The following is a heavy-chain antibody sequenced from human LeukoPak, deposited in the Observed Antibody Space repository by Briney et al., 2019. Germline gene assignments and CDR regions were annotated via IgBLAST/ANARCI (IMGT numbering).Heavy chain of an antibody. Sequence: GGSLRLSWAASGFTFSSYAMHWVRQAPGKGLEWVEVISYDGSNKYYADSVKGRFTISRDNSKNTLYLQMNSLRAEDTAVYYCARDLSDILTGPFDYWGQGTLVTVSS. CDR1: GFTFSSYA. CDR2: ISYDGSNK. J-gene: IGHJ4*02. CDR3: ARDLSDILTGPFDY. V-gene: IGHV3-30-3*01. D-gene: IGHD3-9*01.